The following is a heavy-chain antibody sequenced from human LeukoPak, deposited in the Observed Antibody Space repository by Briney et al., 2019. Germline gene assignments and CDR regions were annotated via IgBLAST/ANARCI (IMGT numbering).Heavy chain of an antibody. V-gene: IGHV4-61*01. J-gene: IGHJ3*02. CDR1: GGSVSSGSYY. CDR2: IYYSGST. Sequence: SETLSLTCSVSGGSVSSGSYYYRWIRQPPGKGLEWIGCIYYSGSTNYNPSLKSRVTISLDTSKNQFSLNLRSVTTADTAVYYCARSTNFEAFDIWGQGTMVTVSS. CDR3: ARSTNFEAFDI. D-gene: IGHD4/OR15-4a*01.